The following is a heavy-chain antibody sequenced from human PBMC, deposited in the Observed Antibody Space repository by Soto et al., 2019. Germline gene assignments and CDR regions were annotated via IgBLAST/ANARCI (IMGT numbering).Heavy chain of an antibody. CDR3: ASDFADLVCHY. Sequence: PSETLSLTCTVSGGSISSYYWSWIRQPPGKGLEWIGYIYYTGSANYNPSLKSRVTISVDTSKNQFSLKLSSVTAADTAVYYCASDFADLVCHYWGQGTLVTVSS. D-gene: IGHD3-10*01. V-gene: IGHV4-59*12. J-gene: IGHJ4*02. CDR1: GGSISSYY. CDR2: IYYTGSA.